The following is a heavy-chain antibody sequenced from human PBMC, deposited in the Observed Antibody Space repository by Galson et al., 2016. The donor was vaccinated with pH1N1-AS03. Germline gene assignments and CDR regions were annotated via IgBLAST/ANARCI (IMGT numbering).Heavy chain of an antibody. CDR3: VKDITDYDVWNGYSRGGDY. D-gene: IGHD3-3*01. Sequence: SVKVFCKASGYSFINFGITWVRQAPGQGLEWVGWISAYNGNTNYAQKFLGRVSMTTDTSTSTAYMELRSLRSDDTAIYYCVKDITDYDVWNGYSRGGDYWGQGTLVTVSS. J-gene: IGHJ4*02. V-gene: IGHV1-18*01. CDR1: GYSFINFG. CDR2: ISAYNGNT.